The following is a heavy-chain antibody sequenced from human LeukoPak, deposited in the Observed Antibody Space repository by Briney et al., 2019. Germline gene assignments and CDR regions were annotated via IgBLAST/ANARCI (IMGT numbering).Heavy chain of an antibody. V-gene: IGHV4-59*12. CDR1: GASISNYH. Sequence: PSETLSLTCTVSGASISNYHWSWIRQPPGKGLEWIGYMYDSGNTNYNPSLKSRVTISVDTSKNQFSLKLSSVTAADTAVYYCAREQKGHCSGGSCYLGVDPWGQGTLVTVSS. CDR2: MYDSGNT. D-gene: IGHD2-15*01. CDR3: AREQKGHCSGGSCYLGVDP. J-gene: IGHJ5*02.